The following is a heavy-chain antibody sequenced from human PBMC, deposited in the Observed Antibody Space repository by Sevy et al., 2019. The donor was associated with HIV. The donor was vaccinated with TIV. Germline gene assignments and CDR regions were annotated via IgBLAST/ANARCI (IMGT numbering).Heavy chain of an antibody. CDR1: GYTFPSYG. J-gene: IGHJ6*03. CDR2: ISADNGNT. Sequence: ASVKVSCKASGYTFPSYGISWVRQAPGHRLEWMGWISADNGNTNYAQKLQGRVTMPTYTSTSKAYMELTSLRSDDTDVYYCASRRAAGPNYYYYMDVWGKGTTVTVSS. D-gene: IGHD6-13*01. CDR3: ASRRAAGPNYYYYMDV. V-gene: IGHV1-18*01.